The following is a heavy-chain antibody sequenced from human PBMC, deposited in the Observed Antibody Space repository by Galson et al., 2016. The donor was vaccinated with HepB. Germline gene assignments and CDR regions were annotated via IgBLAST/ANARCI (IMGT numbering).Heavy chain of an antibody. J-gene: IGHJ3*02. V-gene: IGHV1-2*06. CDR1: GYTFTDYY. CDR2: IIPSTGGT. Sequence: SCKASGYTFTDYYLHWVRPAPGQGPEWMGRIIPSTGGTNYAQKFQDRVTMTRDTSISTAYMELSGLKSDDTAVYYCARPNSGGRYMLFAGFDIWGQGTMVTVSS. D-gene: IGHD6-19*01. CDR3: ARPNSGGRYMLFAGFDI.